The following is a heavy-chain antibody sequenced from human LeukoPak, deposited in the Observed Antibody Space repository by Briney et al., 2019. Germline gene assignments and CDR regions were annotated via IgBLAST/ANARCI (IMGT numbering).Heavy chain of an antibody. D-gene: IGHD7-27*01. Sequence: ASVKVSCKVTGCTLTELSMHWVRQAPGKGLEWMGGFDPEDGETIYAQKFQGRVTMTEDTSTDTAYMELSSLRSEDTAVYYRATRFLGMAYYFDYWGPGTLVTVSS. CDR1: GCTLTELS. J-gene: IGHJ4*02. CDR2: FDPEDGET. V-gene: IGHV1-24*01. CDR3: ATRFLGMAYYFDY.